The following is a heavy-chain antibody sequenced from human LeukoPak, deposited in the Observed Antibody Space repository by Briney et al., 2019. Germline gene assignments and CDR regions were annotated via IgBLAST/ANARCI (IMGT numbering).Heavy chain of an antibody. V-gene: IGHV4-59*08. CDR3: ARRFGL. CDR1: GGSISSYY. CDR2: IYYSGST. Sequence: PSETLSLTCTVSGGSISSYYWSWIRQPPGKGLEWIGYIYYSGSTNYNPSLKSRVTISVDTSKNQFSLKLSSVTAADTAVYYCARRFGLWGQGTLVTVSS. J-gene: IGHJ5*02.